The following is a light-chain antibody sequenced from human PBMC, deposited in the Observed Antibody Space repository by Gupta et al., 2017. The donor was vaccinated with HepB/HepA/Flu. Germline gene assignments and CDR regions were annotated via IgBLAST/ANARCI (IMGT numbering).Light chain of an antibody. CDR2: GAS. CDR3: QQGDSFPRT. Sequence: DIVTTYSTYSPAVSLGERATINWQLSQSIFKKCLGWYQQKPGQPPKLLIYGASTREYGVPDRFSGRGSGTDFTLTISNRQAEDVAVYYCQQGDSFPRTFGQGTKVEIK. V-gene: IGKV4-1*01. CDR1: QSIFKKC. J-gene: IGKJ1*01.